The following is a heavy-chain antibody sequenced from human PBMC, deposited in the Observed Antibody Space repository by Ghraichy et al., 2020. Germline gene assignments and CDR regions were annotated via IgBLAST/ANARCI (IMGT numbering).Heavy chain of an antibody. Sequence: GESLNISCAASGFTFSSYAMSWVRQAPGKGLEWVSAISGSGGSTYYADSVKGRFTISRDNSKNTLYLQMNSLRAEDTAVYYCAKDRPLGAVAGVFDYWGQGTLVTVSS. CDR2: ISGSGGST. CDR1: GFTFSSYA. V-gene: IGHV3-23*01. J-gene: IGHJ4*02. CDR3: AKDRPLGAVAGVFDY. D-gene: IGHD6-19*01.